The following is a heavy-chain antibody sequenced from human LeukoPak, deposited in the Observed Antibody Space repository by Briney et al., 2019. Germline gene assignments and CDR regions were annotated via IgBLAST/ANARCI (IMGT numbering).Heavy chain of an antibody. Sequence: ASVKVSCKASGYTFTGYYMHWVRQAPGQGPEWMGWINPNSGGTNYAQKFQGRVTMTRDTSISTAYMELSRLRSDDTAVYYCARESYYGSGCYYPFHLFHYYYGMDVWGQGTTVTVSS. D-gene: IGHD3-10*01. J-gene: IGHJ6*02. CDR3: ARESYYGSGCYYPFHLFHYYYGMDV. CDR1: GYTFTGYY. V-gene: IGHV1-2*02. CDR2: INPNSGGT.